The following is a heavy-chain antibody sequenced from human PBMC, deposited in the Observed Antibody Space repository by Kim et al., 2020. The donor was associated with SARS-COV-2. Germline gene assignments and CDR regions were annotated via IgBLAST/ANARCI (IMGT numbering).Heavy chain of an antibody. Sequence: SETLSLTCAVYGGSFSGYYWSWIRQPPGKGLEWIGEINHSGSTNYNPSLKSRVTISVDTSKNQFSLKLSSVTAADTAVYYCARAKQWLRLPGYFGVYFDYWGQGTLVTVSS. D-gene: IGHD5-12*01. CDR2: INHSGST. CDR3: ARAKQWLRLPGYFGVYFDY. CDR1: GGSFSGYY. J-gene: IGHJ4*02. V-gene: IGHV4-34*01.